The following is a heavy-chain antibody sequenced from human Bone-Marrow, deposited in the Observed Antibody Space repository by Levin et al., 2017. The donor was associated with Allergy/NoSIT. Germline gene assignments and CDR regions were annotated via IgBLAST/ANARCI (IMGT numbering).Heavy chain of an antibody. CDR3: ARSLGFPSSGSVWFDP. CDR1: GVSINRSTSY. V-gene: IGHV4-39*01. Sequence: SETLSLTCTVSGVSINRSTSYWGWIRQPPGKGLDWIGNIYYSGSIYYNPSLKSRVTISVDTSKNQFSLKLRSVTAADTAVYYCARSLGFPSSGSVWFDPWGQGTLVTVSS. J-gene: IGHJ5*02. D-gene: IGHD3-10*01. CDR2: IYYSGSI.